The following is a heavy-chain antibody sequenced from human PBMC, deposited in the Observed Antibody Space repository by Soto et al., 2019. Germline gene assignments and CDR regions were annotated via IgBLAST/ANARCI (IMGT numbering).Heavy chain of an antibody. CDR2: IYYSGST. CDR1: GGSISSGGYY. D-gene: IGHD3-10*01. Sequence: SETLSLTCTVSGGSISSGGYYWSWIRQHPGKGLEWIGYIYYSGSTYYNPSLKSRVTISVDTSKNQFSLKLSSVAAADTAVYYCAGASVTMVRGVAYYYYGMDVWGQGTTVTVSS. V-gene: IGHV4-31*03. J-gene: IGHJ6*02. CDR3: AGASVTMVRGVAYYYYGMDV.